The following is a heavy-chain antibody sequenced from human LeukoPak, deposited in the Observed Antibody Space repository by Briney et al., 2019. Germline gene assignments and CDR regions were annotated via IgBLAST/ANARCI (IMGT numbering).Heavy chain of an antibody. CDR2: INPSGGST. D-gene: IGHD2-8*01. J-gene: IGHJ4*02. CDR3: ALASWPNGGDY. V-gene: IGHV1-46*01. Sequence: ASVKVSCKASGYTFTSYYMHWVRQAPGQGLEWMGIINPSGGSTSYAQKFQGRVTMTRDTSTSTVYIELSSLRSEDTAVYYCALASWPNGGDYWGQGTLVTVSP. CDR1: GYTFTSYY.